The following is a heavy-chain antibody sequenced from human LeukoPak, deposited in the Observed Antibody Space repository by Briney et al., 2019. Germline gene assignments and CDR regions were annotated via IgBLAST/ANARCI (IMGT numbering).Heavy chain of an antibody. V-gene: IGHV4-59*01. D-gene: IGHD6-13*01. CDR3: ARDRPHISGAAGLYYGMDV. Sequence: SETLSLTCTVSGGSISSYYWSWIRQPPGKGLEWIGYIYYSGSTNYNPSLKSRVTISVDTSKNRFSLKLSSVTAADTAVYYCARDRPHISGAAGLYYGMDVWGQGTTVTVSS. CDR2: IYYSGST. CDR1: GGSISSYY. J-gene: IGHJ6*02.